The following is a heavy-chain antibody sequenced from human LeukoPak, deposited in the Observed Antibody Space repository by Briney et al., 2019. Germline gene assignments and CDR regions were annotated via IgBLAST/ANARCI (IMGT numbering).Heavy chain of an antibody. CDR1: GGSISSYY. CDR2: IYYSGST. V-gene: IGHV4-59*08. D-gene: IGHD6-19*01. J-gene: IGHJ4*02. Sequence: SETLSLTCTVSGGSISSYYWSWIRQPPGKGLEWIGYIYYSGSTNYNPSLKSRVTISVDTSKNQFSLKLSSVTAADTAVYYCARGPYSSGWYYKYYFDYWGQGTLVTVSS. CDR3: ARGPYSSGWYYKYYFDY.